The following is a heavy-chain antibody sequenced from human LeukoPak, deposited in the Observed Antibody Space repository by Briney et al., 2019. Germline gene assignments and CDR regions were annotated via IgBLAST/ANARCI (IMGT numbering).Heavy chain of an antibody. J-gene: IGHJ5*02. D-gene: IGHD5-12*01. V-gene: IGHV4-4*08. CDR1: GGSISSYY. Sequence: PSETLSLTCTVSGGSISSYYWSWIRQPPGKGLEWIGRIYTSGSINYNPSLKSRVTISVDTSKNQFSLKLSSVTAADTAVYYCARGGSGYDTYNWFDPWGQGTLVTVSS. CDR3: ARGGSGYDTYNWFDP. CDR2: IYTSGSI.